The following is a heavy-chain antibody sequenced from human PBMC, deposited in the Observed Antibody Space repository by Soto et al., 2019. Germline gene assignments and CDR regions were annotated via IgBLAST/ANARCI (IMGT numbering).Heavy chain of an antibody. CDR1: GFTFSSYA. Sequence: QVQLVESGGGVVQPGRSLRLSCAASGFTFSSYAMHWVCQAPGKGLEWVAVISYDGSNKYYADSVKGRFTISRDNSKNTLYLQMNSLRAEDTAVYYCAREIGVDYDFWSGYVYYYGMDVWGQGTTVTVSS. CDR2: ISYDGSNK. J-gene: IGHJ6*02. D-gene: IGHD3-3*01. V-gene: IGHV3-30-3*01. CDR3: AREIGVDYDFWSGYVYYYGMDV.